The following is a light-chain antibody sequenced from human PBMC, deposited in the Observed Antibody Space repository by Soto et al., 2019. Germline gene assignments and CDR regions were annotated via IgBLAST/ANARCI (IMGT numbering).Light chain of an antibody. Sequence: SYELTQPPSVSVAPGKTASITCGGNNIGSKSVHWYQQKPGQAPVLVIYYDSDRPSGIPERFSGSNSGNTATLTISGVEAGDEADYYCQVWDSSSDHYVFGTGTKLTVL. CDR2: YDS. CDR3: QVWDSSSDHYV. J-gene: IGLJ1*01. CDR1: NIGSKS. V-gene: IGLV3-21*04.